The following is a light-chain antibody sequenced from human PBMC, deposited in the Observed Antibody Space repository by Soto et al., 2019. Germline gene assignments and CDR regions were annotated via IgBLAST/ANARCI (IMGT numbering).Light chain of an antibody. J-gene: IGKJ1*01. CDR3: QQYNTYSPWA. CDR1: QSISTW. V-gene: IGKV1-5*03. Sequence: DIQMTQSPSTLSASVGDRVTITCRASQSISTWLAWYQQKPGKAPKLLIYLASTLENVVPSRFSGSGSGTEFTLTISSLQPDDFATYYCQQYNTYSPWAFGQGTKVEIK. CDR2: LAS.